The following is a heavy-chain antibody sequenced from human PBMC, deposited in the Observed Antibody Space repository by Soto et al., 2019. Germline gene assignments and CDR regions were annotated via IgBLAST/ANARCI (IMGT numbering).Heavy chain of an antibody. D-gene: IGHD1-26*01. J-gene: IGHJ4*02. Sequence: PSETLSLTCAVYGGSFSGYYWSWLRQPPGKGLEWIGEINHSGSTNYNPSLKSRVTISVDTSKNQFSLKLSSVTAADTAVCYCARGTIPSIVGATKKYDYWGQGTLVTVSS. CDR2: INHSGST. CDR3: ARGTIPSIVGATKKYDY. V-gene: IGHV4-34*01. CDR1: GGSFSGYY.